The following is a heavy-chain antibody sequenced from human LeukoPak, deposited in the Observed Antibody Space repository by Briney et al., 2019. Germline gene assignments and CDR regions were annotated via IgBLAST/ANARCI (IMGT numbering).Heavy chain of an antibody. CDR1: GFTFSDYD. CDR2: IGTAGDT. V-gene: IGHV3-13*01. J-gene: IGHJ4*02. Sequence: AGGSLRLSCAASGFTFSDYDMHWVRQATGKGLEWVSAIGTAGDTYYTGSVKGRFTISRENAKNSLYLQMNSLRAGDTAVYYCAKIEQFAVRGTNDYWGQGTLVTVSS. CDR3: AKIEQFAVRGTNDY. D-gene: IGHD6-6*01.